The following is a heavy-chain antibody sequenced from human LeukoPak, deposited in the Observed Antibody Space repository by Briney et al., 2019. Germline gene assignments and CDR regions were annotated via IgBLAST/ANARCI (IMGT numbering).Heavy chain of an antibody. CDR3: ARTYGIVGSTAFYHYLFYMDI. CDR2: INHGGRA. Sequence: PSETLSLTCAVYADSFSGYSWSWIRQSPGRGLEWIGEINHGGRAKYNPSLKSRVTMSVDTSKNQFSLRLTSVTAADTAIYYCARTYGIVGSTAFYHYLFYMDIWSKGTPVTISS. V-gene: IGHV4-34*01. D-gene: IGHD1-26*01. J-gene: IGHJ6*03. CDR1: ADSFSGYS.